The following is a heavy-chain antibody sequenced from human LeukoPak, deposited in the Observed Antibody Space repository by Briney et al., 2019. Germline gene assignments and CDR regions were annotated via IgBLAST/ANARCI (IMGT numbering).Heavy chain of an antibody. Sequence: GASVKVSCKTSGYTFTGYHVHWVRQAPGPGLEWMGWFNANSGDTKYAQKFQGRVTMTRDTSIGTDYMELTSLISDDTAIYYCARDPYDGNYYFDYWGQGTLVTVAS. CDR2: FNANSGDT. CDR3: ARDPYDGNYYFDY. D-gene: IGHD3-3*01. J-gene: IGHJ4*02. V-gene: IGHV1-2*02. CDR1: GYTFTGYH.